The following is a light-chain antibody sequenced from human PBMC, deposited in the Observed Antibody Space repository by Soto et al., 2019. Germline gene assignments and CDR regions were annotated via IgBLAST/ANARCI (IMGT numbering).Light chain of an antibody. J-gene: IGKJ4*01. CDR3: QQRYSWPLT. Sequence: DIVLTQSPATLSLSPGEGATLSSRASQSVSNNLAWYQQKPGQAPRLPIYDASNRATGIPARFSGSGSGTDFILTISSLEPEDFSVYYCQQRYSWPLTFGGGTKVEIK. CDR2: DAS. CDR1: QSVSNN. V-gene: IGKV3-11*01.